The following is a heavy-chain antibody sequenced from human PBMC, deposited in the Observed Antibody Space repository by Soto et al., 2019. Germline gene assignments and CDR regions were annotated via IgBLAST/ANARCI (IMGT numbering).Heavy chain of an antibody. CDR3: AKDWGWEQQLVQPRYYYYGMDV. Sequence: QVQLVESGGGVVQPGRSLRLSCAASGFTFSSYGMHWVRQAPGKGLEWVAVISYDGSNKYYADSVKGRFTISRDNSKNTLYLQMNSLRAEDTAVYYCAKDWGWEQQLVQPRYYYYGMDVWGQGTTVTVSS. CDR2: ISYDGSNK. CDR1: GFTFSSYG. V-gene: IGHV3-30*18. J-gene: IGHJ6*02. D-gene: IGHD6-13*01.